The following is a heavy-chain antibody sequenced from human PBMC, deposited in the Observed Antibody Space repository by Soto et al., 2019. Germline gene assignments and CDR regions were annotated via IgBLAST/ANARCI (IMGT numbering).Heavy chain of an antibody. J-gene: IGHJ4*01. CDR3: ARDPRGNWNPNFDY. CDR1: GFALSTSR. D-gene: IGHD1-1*01. V-gene: IGHV3-74*01. CDR2: IDVDGTTT. Sequence: VQLVESGGGLVQPGGSLRLSCAASGFALSTSRMHWVRQAPGEGLVWVSHIDVDGTTTNYADSVKGRFTISRDHAMNIVYLQMNSLRADDTAMYYCARDPRGNWNPNFDYWGHGTLVTVSS.